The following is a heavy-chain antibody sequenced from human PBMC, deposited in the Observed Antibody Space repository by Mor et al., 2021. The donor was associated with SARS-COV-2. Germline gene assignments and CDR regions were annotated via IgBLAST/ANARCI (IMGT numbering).Heavy chain of an antibody. CDR2: INGDGKNT. CDR3: AKGGAGADS. V-gene: IGHV3-74*01. J-gene: IGHJ5*01. Sequence: PGKGLVWVSRINGDGKNTNYADSVKGRFIISRDNAKNTLYLQMNSLRGEDTAVYYCAKGGAGADSW. D-gene: IGHD6-19*01.